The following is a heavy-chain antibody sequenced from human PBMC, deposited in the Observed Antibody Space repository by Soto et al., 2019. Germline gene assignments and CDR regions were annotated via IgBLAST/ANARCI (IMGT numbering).Heavy chain of an antibody. CDR1: GFTFKTFA. CDR2: SSGAGDKT. CDR3: ANSRGWSTEDDFDS. V-gene: IGHV3-23*01. Sequence: EVQLLESGGGLVQPGGSLRLSCAASGFTFKTFAMTWVRQAPGKGLEWVAISSGAGDKTYYADSVKGRFTISRVDSKGTMFLQIKSMRTEDSAVYSCANSRGWSTEDDFDSWGQGTLVTVSS. D-gene: IGHD6-13*01. J-gene: IGHJ4*02.